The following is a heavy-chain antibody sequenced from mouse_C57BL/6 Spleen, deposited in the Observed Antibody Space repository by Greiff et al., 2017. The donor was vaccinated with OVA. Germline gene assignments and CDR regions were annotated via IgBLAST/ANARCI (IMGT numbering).Heavy chain of an antibody. Sequence: EVKLVESGGDLVKPGGSLKLSCAASGFTFSSYGMSWVRQTPDKRLEWVATISSGGSYTYYPDSVKGRFTISRDNAKNTLYLQMSSLKSEDTAMYYCARDYSYDFDYWGQGTTLTVSS. V-gene: IGHV5-6*02. CDR3: ARDYSYDFDY. J-gene: IGHJ2*01. D-gene: IGHD2-13*01. CDR1: GFTFSSYG. CDR2: ISSGGSYT.